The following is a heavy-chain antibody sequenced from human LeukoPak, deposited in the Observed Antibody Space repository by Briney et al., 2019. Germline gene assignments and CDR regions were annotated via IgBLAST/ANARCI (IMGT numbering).Heavy chain of an antibody. CDR1: GFTFSTYA. Sequence: GGSLRLSCAVSGFTFSTYAMSWVRQAPGKGLEWVSVISPSGTSTYYADSVKGRFTISRDNAKNSLYLQMNSLRAEDTAVYYCAELGITMIGGVWGKGTTVTISS. CDR3: AELGITMIGGV. J-gene: IGHJ6*04. V-gene: IGHV3-23*01. D-gene: IGHD3-10*02. CDR2: ISPSGTST.